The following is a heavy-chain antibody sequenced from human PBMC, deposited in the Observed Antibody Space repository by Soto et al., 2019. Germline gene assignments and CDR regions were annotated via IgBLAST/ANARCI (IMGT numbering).Heavy chain of an antibody. J-gene: IGHJ4*02. D-gene: IGHD3-22*01. CDR1: GGSISSGGYS. CDR3: ARGGHYDSSGAAPSPLIG. CDR2: IYHSGST. V-gene: IGHV4-30-2*01. Sequence: KPSETLSLTCAVSGGSISSGGYSWSWIRQPPGKGLGWIGYIYHSGSTYYNPSLKSRVTISVDRSKNQFSLKLSSVTAADTAVYYCARGGHYDSSGAAPSPLIGWGQGTLVTVSS.